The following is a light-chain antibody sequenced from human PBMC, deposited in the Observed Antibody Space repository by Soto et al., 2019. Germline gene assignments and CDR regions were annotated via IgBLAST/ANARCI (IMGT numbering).Light chain of an antibody. CDR3: QQYNTWPLGT. V-gene: IGKV3-15*01. Sequence: EIVMTQSPATLSVSPGERATLSCRASQSVSSNLAWYQQKPGQAPRLLIYGASTRATGIPARFSGSGSGTEFTLTISSMQSEDFAVYYCQQYNTWPLGTFGQGTK. CDR2: GAS. CDR1: QSVSSN. J-gene: IGKJ1*01.